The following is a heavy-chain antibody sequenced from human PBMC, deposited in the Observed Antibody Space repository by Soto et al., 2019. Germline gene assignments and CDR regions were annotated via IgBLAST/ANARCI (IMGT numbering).Heavy chain of an antibody. D-gene: IGHD2-2*01. Sequence: GASVKVSCKASGYTFTGYYMHWVRQAPGQGLEWMGWINPNSGGTNYAQKFQGWVTMTRDTSISTAYMELSRLRSDDTAVYYCARGGVVPAAMNYYYYMDVWGKGTTVTVSS. V-gene: IGHV1-2*04. CDR1: GYTFTGYY. CDR2: INPNSGGT. J-gene: IGHJ6*03. CDR3: ARGGVVPAAMNYYYYMDV.